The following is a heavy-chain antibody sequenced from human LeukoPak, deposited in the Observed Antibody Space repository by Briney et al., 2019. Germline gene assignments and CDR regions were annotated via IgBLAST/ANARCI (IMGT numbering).Heavy chain of an antibody. CDR1: GGSISSYY. J-gene: IGHJ5*02. V-gene: IGHV4-59*01. Sequence: PSETLSLTCTVSGGSISSYYWSWIRQPPGKGLEWIGYIYYSGSTNYNPSLKSRVTISVDTSKNQFSLKLSSVTAADTAVYYCARARIAVAGPNWFDPWGQGTLVTVSS. CDR3: ARARIAVAGPNWFDP. D-gene: IGHD6-19*01. CDR2: IYYSGST.